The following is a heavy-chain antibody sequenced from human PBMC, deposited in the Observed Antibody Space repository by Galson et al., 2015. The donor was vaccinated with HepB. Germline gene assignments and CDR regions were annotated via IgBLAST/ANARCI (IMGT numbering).Heavy chain of an antibody. J-gene: IGHJ4*02. Sequence: SLRLSCAASGFTVSSNYMSWVRQAPGKGLEWVSVIYSGGSTYYADSEKGRFTISRDNSKNTLYLQMNSLRAEDTAVYYCARAMQWLAFDYWGQGTLVTVSS. D-gene: IGHD6-19*01. CDR2: IYSGGST. CDR3: ARAMQWLAFDY. V-gene: IGHV3-66*01. CDR1: GFTVSSNY.